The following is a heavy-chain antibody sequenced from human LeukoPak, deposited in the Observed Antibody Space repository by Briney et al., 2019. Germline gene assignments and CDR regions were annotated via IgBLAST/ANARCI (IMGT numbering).Heavy chain of an antibody. D-gene: IGHD2-8*02. CDR3: AKDATSANCAGGVCLMGSFDY. J-gene: IGHJ4*02. CDR1: GFTFSSYG. V-gene: IGHV3-9*01. Sequence: PGGSLRLSCAASGFTFSSYGMHWVRQAPGKGLEWVSGISWNSGSIGYADSVKGRFTISRDNAKSSLYLQMNSLRPEDTAFYYCAKDATSANCAGGVCLMGSFDYWGQGTLVTVSS. CDR2: ISWNSGSI.